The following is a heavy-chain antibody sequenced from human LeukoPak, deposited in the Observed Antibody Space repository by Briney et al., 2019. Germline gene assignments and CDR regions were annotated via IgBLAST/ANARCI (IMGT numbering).Heavy chain of an antibody. CDR2: ISGSGSST. J-gene: IGHJ4*02. V-gene: IGHV3-23*01. CDR3: AKDFAYCGGDCYFLRYLDY. Sequence: GGSLRLSCVASGFTLRSYAMNWVRQAPGKGLEWVSTISGSGSSTYYADSVKGRFTISRDNSKNTLYLQMNSLRAEDTAIYYCAKDFAYCGGDCYFLRYLDYWGQGTLVTVSS. CDR1: GFTLRSYA. D-gene: IGHD2-21*01.